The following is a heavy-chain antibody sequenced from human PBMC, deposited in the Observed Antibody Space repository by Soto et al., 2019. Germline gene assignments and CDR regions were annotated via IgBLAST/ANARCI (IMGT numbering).Heavy chain of an antibody. CDR2: IYYTGST. J-gene: IGHJ4*02. CDR1: GGSISSYY. Sequence: PSETLSLTCTVSGGSISSYYWSWIRQPPGKGLEWIGYIYYTGSTNYNPSLKSRVTISVDTSKNQFSLKLSSVTAADTAVYYCARHSGSETYPNYWGQGTLVTV. D-gene: IGHD3-10*01. CDR3: ARHSGSETYPNY. V-gene: IGHV4-59*08.